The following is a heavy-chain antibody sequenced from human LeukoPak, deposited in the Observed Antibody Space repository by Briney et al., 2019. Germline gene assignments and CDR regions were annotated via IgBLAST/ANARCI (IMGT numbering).Heavy chain of an antibody. Sequence: SETLSLTCTVSGGSINNYYWTWIRQPPGKGLEWIGYIYYSGSTNYNPSLKSRVTMSVDTSKNQFSLKLSSVTAADTAVYYCARYDFNKFFDYWGQGTLVTVSS. CDR2: IYYSGST. V-gene: IGHV4-59*01. J-gene: IGHJ4*02. D-gene: IGHD3-3*01. CDR1: GGSINNYY. CDR3: ARYDFNKFFDY.